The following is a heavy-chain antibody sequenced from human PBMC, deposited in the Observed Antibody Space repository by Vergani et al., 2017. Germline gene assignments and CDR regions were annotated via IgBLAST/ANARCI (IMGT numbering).Heavy chain of an antibody. Sequence: EVQLLESGGGLVQPGGSLRLSCAASGFTFSSYAMSWVRQAPGRGLEWVSAISGSGGSTYYADSVKGRFTISRDNSKNTLYLQMNSLRAEDTAVYYCAKGMFRGYSYGYDYWGQGTLVTVSS. CDR2: ISGSGGST. J-gene: IGHJ4*02. V-gene: IGHV3-23*01. CDR1: GFTFSSYA. CDR3: AKGMFRGYSYGYDY. D-gene: IGHD5-18*01.